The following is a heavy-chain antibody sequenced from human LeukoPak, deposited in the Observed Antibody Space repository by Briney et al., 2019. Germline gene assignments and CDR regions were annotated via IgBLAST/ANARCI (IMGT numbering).Heavy chain of an antibody. CDR3: VGSLLWDNGYNIDY. D-gene: IGHD5-24*01. V-gene: IGHV5-51*01. Sequence: GESLKISCKGSGYSLASYWIGWVRQMPGKGLEWMGIIYPGDSDTRYSPSFQGQVTISADKSISTAYLQWSSLKASDTAMYYCVGSLLWDNGYNIDYWGQGTLVTVSS. J-gene: IGHJ4*02. CDR2: IYPGDSDT. CDR1: GYSLASYW.